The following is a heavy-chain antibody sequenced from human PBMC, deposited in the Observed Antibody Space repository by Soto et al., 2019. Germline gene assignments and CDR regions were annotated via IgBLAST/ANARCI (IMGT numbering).Heavy chain of an antibody. D-gene: IGHD3-3*02. V-gene: IGHV3-23*01. Sequence: GPLRLSCVASGFTFGHYAMSWVRQTPGKGLEWVSALSGGGDKTYYADSVKGRFTIARDNSKNTLYLQMNSLRAEDTALYYCAILEDYYGMDVWGQGNTVTVSS. CDR2: LSGGGDKT. CDR1: GFTFGHYA. CDR3: AILEDYYGMDV. J-gene: IGHJ6*02.